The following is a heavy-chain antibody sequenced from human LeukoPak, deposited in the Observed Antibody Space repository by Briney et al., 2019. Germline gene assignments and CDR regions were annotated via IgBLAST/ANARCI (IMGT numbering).Heavy chain of an antibody. CDR1: DHSISSAYY. CDR2: IYHGGKT. J-gene: IGHJ4*02. Sequence: PSETLSLTCAVSDHSISSAYYWGWIRQPPGKGLEWIGSIYHGGKTYYNPSLKSRFTISIDTSKNQFSLKLSSVTAADTAVYYCARDRSGVYDSSGFFDYWGQGTLVTVSS. CDR3: ARDRSGVYDSSGFFDY. V-gene: IGHV4-38-2*02. D-gene: IGHD3-22*01.